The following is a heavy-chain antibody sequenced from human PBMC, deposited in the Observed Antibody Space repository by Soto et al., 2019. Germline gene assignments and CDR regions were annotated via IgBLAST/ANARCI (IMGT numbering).Heavy chain of an antibody. J-gene: IGHJ2*01. CDR3: ESKVLGSTSRPDWWYFDL. Sequence: EVQLLESGGGLVQPGGSLRLSCVGSGFTFINYAMNWVRQTPGKGLEWVSGISGGGDRTFDADSVKGRFTISRDNSKNTVNLQMNSLRADYPAVYYCESKVLGSTSRPDWWYFDLGGRGTLVTVSS. CDR2: ISGGGDRT. D-gene: IGHD3-16*01. V-gene: IGHV3-23*01. CDR1: GFTFINYA.